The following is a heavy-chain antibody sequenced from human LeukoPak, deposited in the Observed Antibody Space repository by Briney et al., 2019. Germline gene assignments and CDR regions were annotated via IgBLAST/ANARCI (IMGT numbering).Heavy chain of an antibody. Sequence: ASVKVSCKASGYTFTSYYMHWVRQAPGQGLEWMGIINPSGGSTSYAQKSQGRVTMTRDMSTSTVYMELSSLRSEDTAVYYCAREVYDILTGYYVPFDYWGQGTLVTVSS. CDR1: GYTFTSYY. J-gene: IGHJ4*02. D-gene: IGHD3-9*01. CDR3: AREVYDILTGYYVPFDY. V-gene: IGHV1-46*01. CDR2: INPSGGST.